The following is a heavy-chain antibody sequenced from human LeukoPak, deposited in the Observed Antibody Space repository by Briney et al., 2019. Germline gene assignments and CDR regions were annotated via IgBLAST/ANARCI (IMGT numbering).Heavy chain of an antibody. J-gene: IGHJ4*02. V-gene: IGHV4-39*01. CDR1: GGSISGSNYY. CDR3: ARHEAQDFDY. Sequence: SETLSLTCTVSGGSISGSNYYWGWIRQPPGKGLEWIGSIYYSGTTYYSSSLKSRVVISVDTSKNQFSLKPSSVTATDTAVYYCARHEAQDFDYWGQGTLVTVSS. CDR2: IYYSGTT.